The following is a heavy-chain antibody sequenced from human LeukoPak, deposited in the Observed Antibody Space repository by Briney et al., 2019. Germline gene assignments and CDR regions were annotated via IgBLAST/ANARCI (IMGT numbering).Heavy chain of an antibody. CDR1: GFTFSIYA. D-gene: IGHD5-24*01. Sequence: GGSLRLSCAASGFTFSIYAMSWVRQAPGKGLEWVGRIKSKSDGGTIDYAAPVNGRVTISRDDSKNTLYLQMNSLKTEDTAVYYCTKGMATISYWGQGTLVTVSS. J-gene: IGHJ4*02. CDR2: IKSKSDGGTI. V-gene: IGHV3-15*01. CDR3: TKGMATISY.